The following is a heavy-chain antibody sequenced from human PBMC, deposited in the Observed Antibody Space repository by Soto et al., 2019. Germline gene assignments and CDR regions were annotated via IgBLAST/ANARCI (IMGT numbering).Heavy chain of an antibody. CDR1: GDYISNRNYH. CDR2: IYYSGNN. Sequence: QLQLQESGPGLVKPSETLSLTCSVSGDYISNRNYHWGWTRQPPGKGLEWIGSIYYSGNNYYNPSLKSRVTISADTSKNQFSLKEDSVTATDTAIYYCSRLSNVTPADYWGEGTLVTVST. D-gene: IGHD2-8*01. V-gene: IGHV4-39*01. CDR3: SRLSNVTPADY. J-gene: IGHJ4*02.